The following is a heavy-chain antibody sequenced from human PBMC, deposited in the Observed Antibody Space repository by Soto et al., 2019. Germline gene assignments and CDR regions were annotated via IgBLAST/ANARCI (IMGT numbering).Heavy chain of an antibody. CDR1: GGSISSSSYY. Sequence: SETLSLTCTVSGGSISSSSYYWGWIRQPPGKGLEWIGSIYYSGSTYYNPSLKSRVTISVDTSKNQFSLKLSSVTAADTAVYYCARLDDQLPAHGPLAIWGQGTMVTVSS. V-gene: IGHV4-39*01. CDR3: ARLDDQLPAHGPLAI. D-gene: IGHD2-2*01. J-gene: IGHJ3*02. CDR2: IYYSGST.